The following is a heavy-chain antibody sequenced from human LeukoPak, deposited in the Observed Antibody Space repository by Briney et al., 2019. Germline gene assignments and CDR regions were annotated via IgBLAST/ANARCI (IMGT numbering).Heavy chain of an antibody. CDR2: IDWNGDNT. Sequence: GGSLRLSCAASGFTFDDYGMSWVRQAPGKGLEWVATIDWNGDNTAYADSVKGRFTISRDNAKNSLYLQMNSLRAEDTALYYCASDVTLIVTFIGDAFDIWAKGQWSPSLQ. V-gene: IGHV3-20*04. J-gene: IGHJ3*02. D-gene: IGHD3-22*01. CDR1: GFTFDDYG. CDR3: ASDVTLIVTFIGDAFDI.